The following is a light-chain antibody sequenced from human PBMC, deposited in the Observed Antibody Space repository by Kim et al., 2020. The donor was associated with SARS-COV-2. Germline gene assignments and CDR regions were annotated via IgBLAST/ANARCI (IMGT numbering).Light chain of an antibody. Sequence: ELTQPPSVSGTPGQRVTISCSGSSSNIGGNSVSWYQQLPGTAPKLLIYRSDERPSGVPDRFSGSKSGTSASVAISGLQSGDEADYYCAVWDDSLNGVLFGGGTKVTVL. J-gene: IGLJ2*01. CDR1: SSNIGGNS. V-gene: IGLV1-44*01. CDR2: RSD. CDR3: AVWDDSLNGVL.